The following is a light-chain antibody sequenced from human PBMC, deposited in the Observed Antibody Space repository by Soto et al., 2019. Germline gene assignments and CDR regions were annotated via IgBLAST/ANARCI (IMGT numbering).Light chain of an antibody. CDR1: HSVSSSY. Sequence: EIALTQSAGTLSLSPGQSATLSCRASHSVSSSYLAWYQQKPGQAPRLLIYGASNRATGIPDRFSGSGSGTVFTLTIRRREPEDFAMYSCQRYCSSARTVGRGTKGEIK. CDR2: GAS. CDR3: QRYCSSART. J-gene: IGKJ1*01. V-gene: IGKV3-20*01.